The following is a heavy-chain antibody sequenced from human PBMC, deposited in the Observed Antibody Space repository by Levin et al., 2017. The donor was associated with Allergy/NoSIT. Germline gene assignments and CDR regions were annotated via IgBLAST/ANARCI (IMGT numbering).Heavy chain of an antibody. Sequence: PVASVKVSCAASGFTFSSYWVHWVRQVPGKGLVWVSRINGDGSSTKYVDSVRGRFAISRDNAKNTVYLQMNSLGAEDTAVYYCARIHIGSSNWHLALWGRGTLVTVSS. J-gene: IGHJ2*01. CDR3: ARIHIGSSNWHLAL. D-gene: IGHD7-27*01. CDR1: GFTFSSYW. CDR2: INGDGSST. V-gene: IGHV3-74*01.